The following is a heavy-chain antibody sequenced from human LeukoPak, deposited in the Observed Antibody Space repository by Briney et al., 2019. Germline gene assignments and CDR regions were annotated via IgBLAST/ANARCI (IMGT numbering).Heavy chain of an antibody. D-gene: IGHD5-12*01. V-gene: IGHV4-39*01. CDR1: GGSISSSSYY. CDR2: IYYSGST. CDR3: ARNDYALGDY. J-gene: IGHJ4*02. Sequence: SETLSLTCTVSGGSISSSSYYWGWIRQPPGTGLEWIGSIYYSGSTYYNPSLKSRVTISVDTSKNQFSLKLSSVIAADTAVYYCARNDYALGDYWGQGTLVTVSS.